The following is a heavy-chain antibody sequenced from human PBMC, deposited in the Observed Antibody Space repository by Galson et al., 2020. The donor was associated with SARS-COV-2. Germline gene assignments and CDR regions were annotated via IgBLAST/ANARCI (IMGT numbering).Heavy chain of an antibody. Sequence: ETSETLSLTCTVSGGSISSGDYYWSWIRQPPGKGLEWIGNIYYSGSTYYNPSLKSRVTISVDTSKNQFSLKLSSVTAADTAVYYCARAKLKVITIVGVVTGGDAFDIWGQGTMVTVSS. J-gene: IGHJ3*02. V-gene: IGHV4-30-4*01. D-gene: IGHD3-3*01. CDR2: IYYSGST. CDR3: ARAKLKVITIVGVVTGGDAFDI. CDR1: GGSISSGDYY.